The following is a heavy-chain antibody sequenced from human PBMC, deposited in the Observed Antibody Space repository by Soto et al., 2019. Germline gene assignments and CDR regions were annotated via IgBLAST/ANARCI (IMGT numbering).Heavy chain of an antibody. CDR1: GFTLSAYW. J-gene: IGHJ4*02. CDR3: ARDLGGPDY. Sequence: PGGSLRLSCAASGFTLSAYWMHWVRQAPGRGLEWVSRLSSDGFGTAYADSVKGRSHISRDNARNTLFLQMNGLRAEDTAVYYCARDLGGPDYWGRGTLVTVSS. CDR2: LSSDGFGT. V-gene: IGHV3-74*03. D-gene: IGHD3-16*01.